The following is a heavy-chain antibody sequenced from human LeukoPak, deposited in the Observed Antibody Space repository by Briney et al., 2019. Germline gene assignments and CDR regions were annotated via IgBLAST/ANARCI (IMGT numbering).Heavy chain of an antibody. D-gene: IGHD5/OR15-5a*01. CDR2: ISSSGSTI. Sequence: GGSLRLSCAASGFTFSDYYMSSIRQAPGKGLEWVSSISSSGSTIYYADSVKGRFTISRDNSKNTLYLQMNSLRAEDTAVYSCAKDGSTWTYYYFDYWGQGALVTVSS. V-gene: IGHV3-11*04. CDR3: AKDGSTWTYYYFDY. J-gene: IGHJ4*02. CDR1: GFTFSDYY.